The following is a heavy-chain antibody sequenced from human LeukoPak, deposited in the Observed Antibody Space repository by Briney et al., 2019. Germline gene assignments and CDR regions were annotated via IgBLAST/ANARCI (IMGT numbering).Heavy chain of an antibody. Sequence: PSETLSLTCTVSGDSINTNIYYWGWIRQPPGKGLEWIGHVYSSGSTYSSPSLKGRVTILLDTSNNHFSLRLSSVTAADTAVYYCARLMPGLSMDVWGKGTPVTVSS. J-gene: IGHJ6*03. CDR1: GDSINTNIYY. V-gene: IGHV4-39*07. CDR3: ARLMPGLSMDV. D-gene: IGHD2-8*01. CDR2: VYSSGST.